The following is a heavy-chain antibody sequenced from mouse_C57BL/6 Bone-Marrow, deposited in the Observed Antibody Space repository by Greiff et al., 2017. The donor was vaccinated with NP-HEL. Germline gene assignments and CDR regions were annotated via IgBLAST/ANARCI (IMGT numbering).Heavy chain of an antibody. D-gene: IGHD4-1*01. CDR1: GFTFSSYA. Sequence: EVKVIESGEGLVKPGGSLKLSCAASGFTFSSYAMSWVRQTPEKRLEWDAYISSGGDYIYYADTVKGRFTISRDNARNTLYLQMSSLKSEDTAMYYCTRGPWDFDYWGQGTTLTVSS. CDR2: ISSGGDYI. J-gene: IGHJ2*01. V-gene: IGHV5-9-1*02. CDR3: TRGPWDFDY.